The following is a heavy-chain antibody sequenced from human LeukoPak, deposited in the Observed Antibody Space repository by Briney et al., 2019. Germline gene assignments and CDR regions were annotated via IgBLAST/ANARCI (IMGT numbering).Heavy chain of an antibody. CDR2: VFDSGRT. CDR1: GGSMTTHH. Sequence: SETLSLTCTVSGGSMTTHHWNWIRQTPGKRLEWIGYVFDSGRTKENPSLKSRVTLSADTSKNQLSLRPSSVTAADTAVYYCTTIKRGNIFGYFDFWGQGILVTVSS. CDR3: TTIKRGNIFGYFDF. V-gene: IGHV4-59*11. J-gene: IGHJ4*02. D-gene: IGHD5-18*01.